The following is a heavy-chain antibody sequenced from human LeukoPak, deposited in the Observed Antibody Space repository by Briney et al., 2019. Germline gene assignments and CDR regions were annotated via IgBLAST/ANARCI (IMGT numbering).Heavy chain of an antibody. D-gene: IGHD4-17*01. V-gene: IGHV4-31*03. J-gene: IGHJ4*02. Sequence: SETLSLTCTVSGGSISSGGYYWSWIRQHPGKGLEWIGYIYYSGSTYYNPSPKSRVTISVDTSKNQFSLKLSSVTAADTAVYYCARAGTGDYHFDYWGQGTLVTVSS. CDR2: IYYSGST. CDR3: ARAGTGDYHFDY. CDR1: GGSISSGGYY.